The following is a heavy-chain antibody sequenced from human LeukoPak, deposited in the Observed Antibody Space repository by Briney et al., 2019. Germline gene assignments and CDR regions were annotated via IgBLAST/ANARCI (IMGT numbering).Heavy chain of an antibody. CDR2: IIPIFGTA. CDR1: GGTFSSYA. D-gene: IGHD4-17*01. Sequence: GASVKVSCKASGGTFSSYAISWVRQAPGQGLEWMGGIIPIFGTANYAQKFQGRVTITADESTSTAYMELSSLRSEDTAVYYCARASAQNDYGENGGQYYMDVWGKGTTVTISS. V-gene: IGHV1-69*13. CDR3: ARASAQNDYGENGGQYYMDV. J-gene: IGHJ6*03.